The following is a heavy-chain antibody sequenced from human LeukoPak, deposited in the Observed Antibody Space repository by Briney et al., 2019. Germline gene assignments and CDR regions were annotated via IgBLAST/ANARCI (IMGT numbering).Heavy chain of an antibody. CDR1: GGSISSSNW. V-gene: IGHV4-4*02. D-gene: IGHD1-26*01. Sequence: SETLSLTCAVSGGSISSSNWWSWVRQPPGKGLEWIGEIYHSGSTNYNPSLKSPVTISVDKSKNQFSLKLSSVTAADTAVYYCAREPVGATVRSYFDYWGQGTLVTVSS. CDR3: AREPVGATVRSYFDY. J-gene: IGHJ4*02. CDR2: IYHSGST.